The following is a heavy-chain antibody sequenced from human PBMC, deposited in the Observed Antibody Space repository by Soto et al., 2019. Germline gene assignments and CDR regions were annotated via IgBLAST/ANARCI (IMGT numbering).Heavy chain of an antibody. CDR2: ISYDGSNK. CDR1: GFTFISYG. J-gene: IGHJ4*02. D-gene: IGHD3-22*01. CDR3: AKDAPYYYDSSGYYGPFDY. V-gene: IGHV3-30*18. Sequence: GGSLRLSCAASGFTFISYGIHWVRQAPGKGLEWVALISYDGSNKYYADSVKGRFTISRDNSKNTLYLQMNSLRAEDTAMYYCAKDAPYYYDSSGYYGPFDYWGQGTLVTVSS.